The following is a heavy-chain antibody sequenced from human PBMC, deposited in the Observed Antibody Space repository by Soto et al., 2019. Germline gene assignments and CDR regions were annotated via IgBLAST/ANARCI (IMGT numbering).Heavy chain of an antibody. Sequence: ASVKVSCKASGYTFTSYGISWVRQAPGQGLEWMGWISAYNGNTNYAQKLQGRVTITTDTSTSTAYMELRSLRSDETAVYYCARGSYSTGWSAEYLQHWGQGTLVTASS. D-gene: IGHD6-19*01. CDR3: ARGSYSTGWSAEYLQH. V-gene: IGHV1-18*01. CDR1: GYTFTSYG. CDR2: ISAYNGNT. J-gene: IGHJ1*01.